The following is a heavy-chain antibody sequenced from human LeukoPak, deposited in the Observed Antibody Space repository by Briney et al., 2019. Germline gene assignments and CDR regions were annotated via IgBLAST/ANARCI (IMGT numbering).Heavy chain of an antibody. CDR1: GFTFSTYW. D-gene: IGHD2-15*01. CDR3: AKGGCSGGSCYGMGV. CDR2: ISGDGGST. Sequence: GGSLRLSCAASGFTFSTYWMAWVRQAPGKGLEWVSLISGDGGSTFYADSVKGRFTISRDNSKNSLYLQMNSLRTEDTAFYYCAKGGCSGGSCYGMGVWGQGTTVTVSS. V-gene: IGHV3-43*02. J-gene: IGHJ6*02.